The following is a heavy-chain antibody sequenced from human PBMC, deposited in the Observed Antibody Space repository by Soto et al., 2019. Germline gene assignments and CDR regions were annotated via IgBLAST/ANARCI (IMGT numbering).Heavy chain of an antibody. Sequence: ASVKVSCKAPGGTFRTYIISWLRQAPGQGLEWMGRIIPIPDITNYAQKFQGRVTITADRSTSTAYMELTSLKSEDTAVYYCARDRITTRGDAFDLWGQGTLVTVSS. CDR2: IIPIPDIT. V-gene: IGHV1-69*04. CDR1: GGTFRTYI. J-gene: IGHJ3*01. CDR3: ARDRITTRGDAFDL. D-gene: IGHD3-3*01.